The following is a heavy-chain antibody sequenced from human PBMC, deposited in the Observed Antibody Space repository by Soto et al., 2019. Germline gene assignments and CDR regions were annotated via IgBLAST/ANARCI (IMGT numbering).Heavy chain of an antibody. CDR1: GFSFNNYG. J-gene: IGHJ2*01. CDR3: ATELSPKAGKCYFAL. Sequence: QVQLVESGGGVVQPGGSLRLSCAASGFSFNNYGMHWVRQAPGKGLEWVAVVSYEGSVQYYTDSAKGRLTISRDNSKNTLFLQINSLRDDDTAVYHCATELSPKAGKCYFALWGRGTLVTVSS. CDR2: VSYEGSVQ. D-gene: IGHD6-19*01. V-gene: IGHV3-30*03.